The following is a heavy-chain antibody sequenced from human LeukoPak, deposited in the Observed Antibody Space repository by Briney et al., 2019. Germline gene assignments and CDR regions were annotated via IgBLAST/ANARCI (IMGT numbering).Heavy chain of an antibody. J-gene: IGHJ3*02. CDR1: GFTFGDYA. V-gene: IGHV4-34*01. Sequence: GSLRLSCTASGFTFGDYAMSWFRQPPGKGLEWIGEINHSGSTNYNPSLKSRVTISVDTSKNQFSLKLSSVTAADTAVYYCARGIVAAAGDDAFDIWGQGTMVTVSS. CDR3: ARGIVAAAGDDAFDI. CDR2: INHSGST. D-gene: IGHD6-13*01.